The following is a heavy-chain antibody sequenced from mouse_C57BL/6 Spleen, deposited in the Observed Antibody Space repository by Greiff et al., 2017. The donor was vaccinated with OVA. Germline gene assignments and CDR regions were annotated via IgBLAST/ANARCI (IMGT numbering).Heavy chain of an antibody. CDR1: GFTFSDYY. V-gene: IGHV5-16*02. J-gene: IGHJ1*03. CDR2: INYDGSST. CDR3: ARRTGPCWYFDV. Sequence: EVMLVESVGGLVQPGSSMKLSCTASGFTFSDYYMAWVRQVPEKGLEWVANINYDGSSTYYLDSLKSRFIISRDNAKNILYLQMSSLKSEDTATYYCARRTGPCWYFDVWGTGTTVTVSS. D-gene: IGHD4-1*01.